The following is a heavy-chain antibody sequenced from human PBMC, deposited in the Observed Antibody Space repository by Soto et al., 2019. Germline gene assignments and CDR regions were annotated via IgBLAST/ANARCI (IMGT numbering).Heavy chain of an antibody. CDR1: GYGFTTYG. J-gene: IGHJ4*02. D-gene: IGHD3-10*01. V-gene: IGHV1-18*01. CDR3: ARGRYGVY. Sequence: QVHLVQSGAEVKKPGASVKVSCKGSGYGFTTYGITWVRQAPGQGLEWMAWISAHNGNTNYAQKLQGRVTVTRDTSTSTAYMELRGLRSDDTAVYYCARGRYGVYWGEGALVTVSS. CDR2: ISAHNGNT.